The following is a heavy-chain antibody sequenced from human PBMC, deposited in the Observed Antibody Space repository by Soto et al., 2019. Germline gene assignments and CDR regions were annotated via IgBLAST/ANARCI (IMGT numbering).Heavy chain of an antibody. CDR1: GGSISSAAYC. V-gene: IGHV4-30-4*01. D-gene: IGHD7-27*01. CDR2: IYDGGTT. CDR3: ARGPSGDKIDD. J-gene: IGHJ4*02. Sequence: SETLSLTCTVSGGSISSAAYCWSWIRQSPDKGLEWIGHIYDGGTTYSSPSLKGRVTISADTSETQFSLKLSSVSAADTAVYYCARGPSGDKIDDWGQGIQVTVSS.